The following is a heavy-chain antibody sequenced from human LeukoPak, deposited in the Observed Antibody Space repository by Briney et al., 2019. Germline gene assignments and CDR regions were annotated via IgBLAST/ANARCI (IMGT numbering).Heavy chain of an antibody. CDR1: GGSISRYY. Sequence: SETLSLTCTVSGGSISRYYWSWIRQPPGKGLEWIGYIYTSGSTNYNPSLKSRVTISVDTSKNQFSLKLSSVTAADTAVYYCARTLDWFDPWGQGTLVTVSS. D-gene: IGHD2/OR15-2a*01. V-gene: IGHV4-4*09. CDR2: IYTSGST. J-gene: IGHJ5*02. CDR3: ARTLDWFDP.